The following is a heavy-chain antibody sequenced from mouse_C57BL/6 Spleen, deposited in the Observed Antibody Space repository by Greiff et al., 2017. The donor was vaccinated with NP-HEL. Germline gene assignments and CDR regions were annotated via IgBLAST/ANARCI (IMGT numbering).Heavy chain of an antibody. D-gene: IGHD2-1*01. V-gene: IGHV5-17*01. CDR2: ISSGSSTI. Sequence: EVQVVESGGGLVKPGGSLKLSCAASGFTFSDYGMHWVRQAPEKGLAWVAYISSGSSTIYSADTVKGRFPISRYNAKNTLFLQMTRLRSEDTARYYCAREEIYYGAWLAYWGQGTLVTVSA. CDR1: GFTFSDYG. J-gene: IGHJ3*01. CDR3: AREEIYYGAWLAY.